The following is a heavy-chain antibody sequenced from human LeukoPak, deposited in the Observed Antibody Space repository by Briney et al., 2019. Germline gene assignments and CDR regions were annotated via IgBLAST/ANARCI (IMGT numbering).Heavy chain of an antibody. CDR2: IGSTGTDI. V-gene: IGHV3-21*01. J-gene: IGHJ4*02. D-gene: IGHD1-14*01. CDR3: ATETIGRHYDY. CDR1: GFSSSSSG. Sequence: PGGSLRLXCAASGFSSSSSGINWVRQAPGKGLEWVSSIGSTGTDIYYADSVKGRFTISRDNAKNSLYLQMNSLRAEDTAVYYRATETIGRHYDYWGQGTLLTVSS.